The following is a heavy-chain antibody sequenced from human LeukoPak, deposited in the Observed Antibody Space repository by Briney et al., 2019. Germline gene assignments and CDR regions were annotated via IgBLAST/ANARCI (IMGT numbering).Heavy chain of an antibody. J-gene: IGHJ4*02. CDR3: AKAVDYGDYGYFDY. Sequence: PGRSLRLSCAASGFTFSSYGMHWVRQAPGKGLEWVAVISYDGSNKYYADSVKGRFTISRDNSKNTLYLQMNSLRAEDTAVYYCAKAVDYGDYGYFDYWGQGTLVTVSS. CDR2: ISYDGSNK. D-gene: IGHD4-17*01. V-gene: IGHV3-30*18. CDR1: GFTFSSYG.